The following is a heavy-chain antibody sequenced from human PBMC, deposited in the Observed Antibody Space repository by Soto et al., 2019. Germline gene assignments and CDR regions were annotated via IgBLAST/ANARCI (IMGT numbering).Heavy chain of an antibody. CDR3: SATSNAYDY. V-gene: IGHV3-48*02. J-gene: IGHJ4*02. CDR2: ISSSSSTI. D-gene: IGHD3-16*01. Sequence: GPLVRSWSSSGWTSSSYKINWVRQAPGKGLERVSYISSSSSTIYYADSVKGRFTISRDNAKNSLYLQMNSLRDEDTAVYYFSATSNAYDYSCQATLVCFSS. CDR1: GWTSSSYK.